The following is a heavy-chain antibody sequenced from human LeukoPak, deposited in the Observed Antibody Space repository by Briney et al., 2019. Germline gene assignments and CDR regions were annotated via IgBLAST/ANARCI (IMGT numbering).Heavy chain of an antibody. J-gene: IGHJ4*02. V-gene: IGHV1-18*01. D-gene: IGHD3-3*01. CDR1: GYTFTSYG. CDR2: ISPYNDNR. Sequence: ASVKVSCKASGYTFTSYGISWVRQAPGQGLEWMGWISPYNDNRNYAQELLGRVTMTTDTSTNTAYMEMRSLRSDDTAVYYCARSGEWLLFDYWGQGTLVTVSS. CDR3: ARSGEWLLFDY.